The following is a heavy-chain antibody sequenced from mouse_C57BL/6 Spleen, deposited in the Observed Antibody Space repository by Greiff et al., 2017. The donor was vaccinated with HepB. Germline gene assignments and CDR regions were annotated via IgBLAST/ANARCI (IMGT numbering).Heavy chain of an antibody. J-gene: IGHJ2*01. CDR3: ARGDRSLGNYFDY. Sequence: QVQLQQPGAELVKPGASVKLSCKASGYTFTSYWMQWVKQRPGQGLEWIGEIDPSDSYTNYNQKFKGKATLTVDTSSSTAYMQLSSLTSEDSAVYYCARGDRSLGNYFDYWGQGTTLTVSS. CDR1: GYTFTSYW. V-gene: IGHV1-50*01. D-gene: IGHD6-5*01. CDR2: IDPSDSYT.